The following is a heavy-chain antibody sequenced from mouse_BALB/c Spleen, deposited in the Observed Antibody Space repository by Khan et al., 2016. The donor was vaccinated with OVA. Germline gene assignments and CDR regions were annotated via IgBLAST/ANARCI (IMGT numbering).Heavy chain of an antibody. Sequence: VQLQQSGAELVKPGASVKLSCTASGFNIKDTYMHWVKQRPEQGLEWIGRIDPANGNTKYDPKFQGKATITADTSSNTAYLQLSSLTSEDTAVYYCARYYGSSYWYSDVWGAGTTVTVSS. CDR3: ARYYGSSYWYSDV. D-gene: IGHD1-1*01. CDR1: GFNIKDTY. J-gene: IGHJ1*01. CDR2: IDPANGNT. V-gene: IGHV14-3*02.